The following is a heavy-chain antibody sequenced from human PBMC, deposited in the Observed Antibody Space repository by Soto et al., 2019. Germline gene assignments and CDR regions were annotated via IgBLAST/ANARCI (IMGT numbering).Heavy chain of an antibody. J-gene: IGHJ4*02. V-gene: IGHV3-23*01. CDR3: ASVASDYINSVDH. CDR2: IGGSGGNR. CDR1: GFTFNAYA. Sequence: ESGGGLVQPGGSLRLSCAASGFTFNAYAMTWVRQAPGKGLEWVSAIGGSGGNRYYAGSVRGRFTISRDNSKDTVDLQMNSLRVEDTAVYYCASVASDYINSVDHWGQGILVSGSS. D-gene: IGHD4-4*01.